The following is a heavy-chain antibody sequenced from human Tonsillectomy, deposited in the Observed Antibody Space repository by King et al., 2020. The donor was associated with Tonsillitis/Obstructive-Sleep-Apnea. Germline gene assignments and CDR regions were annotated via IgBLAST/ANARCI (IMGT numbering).Heavy chain of an antibody. Sequence: VQLVESGGGVVQPGRSLRLSCAASRFTFSTYSMHWVRQAPGKGLEWVAVISYDGSNKYFADSVKGRFTISRDNSKNTLYLQMNSLRAEDTAVYYCARVQVTYSSGIAFDIWGHGTMVTVSS. CDR2: ISYDGSNK. D-gene: IGHD6-19*01. V-gene: IGHV3-30*04. J-gene: IGHJ3*02. CDR3: ARVQVTYSSGIAFDI. CDR1: RFTFSTYS.